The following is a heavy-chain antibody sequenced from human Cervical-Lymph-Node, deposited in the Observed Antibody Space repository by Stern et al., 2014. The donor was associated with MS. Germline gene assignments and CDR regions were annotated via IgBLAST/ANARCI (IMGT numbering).Heavy chain of an antibody. CDR1: GYTFTSYA. Sequence: QMQLVQSGSELKKPGASVKVSCKASGYTFTSYAMNWVRQAPGQGLEWMGWINTNTGNTTEAHGFTRRIVFSLDTSVSTAFLLLNSLKAEDTAVYYCARGDHPAGYWGQGTLVTVSS. CDR3: ARGDHPAGY. CDR2: INTNTGNT. V-gene: IGHV7-4-1*02. D-gene: IGHD1-14*01. J-gene: IGHJ4*02.